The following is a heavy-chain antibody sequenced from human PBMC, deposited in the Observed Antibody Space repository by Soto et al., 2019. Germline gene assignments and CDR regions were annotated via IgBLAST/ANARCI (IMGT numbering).Heavy chain of an antibody. CDR1: GFTFSSYG. CDR2: IWYDGSNK. J-gene: IGHJ4*02. V-gene: IGHV3-33*01. CDR3: ARDITRNRGFDY. Sequence: PGGSLRLSCAASGFTFSSYGMHWVRQAPGKGLEWVAVIWYDGSNKYYADSVKGRFTISRDNSKNTLYLQMNSLRAEDTAVYYCARDITRNRGFDYWGQGTLVTVSS.